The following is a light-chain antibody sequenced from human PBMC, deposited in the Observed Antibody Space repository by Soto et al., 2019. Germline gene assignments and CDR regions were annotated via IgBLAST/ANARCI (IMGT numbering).Light chain of an antibody. CDR3: MQSIHPIT. V-gene: IGKV2D-29*01. CDR2: EDS. CDR1: QSLLHSDVKTY. Sequence: DIVMTQTPPSLSVTPGQPASISCQSSQSLLHSDVKTYLYSYLQKQGQPPQLLIYEDSNRFCGVPDRFSGGGAGTYFTLKISRVDAEDVRVYYRMQSIHPITFGQGTRLEIK. J-gene: IGKJ5*01.